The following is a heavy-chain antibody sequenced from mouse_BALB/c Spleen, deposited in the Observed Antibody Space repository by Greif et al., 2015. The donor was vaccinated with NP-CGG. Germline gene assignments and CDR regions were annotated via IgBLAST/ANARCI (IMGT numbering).Heavy chain of an antibody. CDR3: ARDWDYWYFDV. V-gene: IGHV1-4*01. J-gene: IGHJ1*01. CDR2: INPSTGYT. CDR1: GYTFTSYR. D-gene: IGHD4-1*01. Sequence: VQLQQSGAELAKPGASVKMSCKASGYTFTSYRMHWVKQRPGQGLEWIGYINPSTGYTEYNQKFKDKATLTADKSSSTAYMQLSSLTSEDSAVYYCARDWDYWYFDVWGAGTTVTVSS.